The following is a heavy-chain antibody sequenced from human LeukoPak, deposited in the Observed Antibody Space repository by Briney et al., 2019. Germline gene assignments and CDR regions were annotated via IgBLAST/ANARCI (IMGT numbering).Heavy chain of an antibody. CDR2: IYYSGST. CDR1: GGSVSSSNYY. V-gene: IGHV4-39*07. CDR3: ARDLGGGAYAFDI. J-gene: IGHJ3*02. Sequence: SETLSLTCTVSGGSVSSSNYYWGWIRQPPGKGLEWIGSIYYSGSTYYNPSLKSRVTISVDTSKNQFSLKLSSMTAADTAVYYCARDLGGGAYAFDIWGQGTVVTVSS.